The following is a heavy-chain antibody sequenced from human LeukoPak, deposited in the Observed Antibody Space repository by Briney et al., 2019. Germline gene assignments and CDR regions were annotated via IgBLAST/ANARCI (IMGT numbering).Heavy chain of an antibody. V-gene: IGHV4-34*01. Sequence: PSETLSLTCAVYGXSFSGDFWSWIRQPPGKGLEWIGEINHSGSTNYSPSLESRVTISVDTSKNQFSLNLSSVTAADTAVYYCARWELGVFSYWGQGTLVTVSS. D-gene: IGHD1-26*01. CDR1: GXSFSGDF. J-gene: IGHJ4*02. CDR3: ARWELGVFSY. CDR2: INHSGST.